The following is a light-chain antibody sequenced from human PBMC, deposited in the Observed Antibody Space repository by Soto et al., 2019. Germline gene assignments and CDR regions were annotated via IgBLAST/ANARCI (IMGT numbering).Light chain of an antibody. V-gene: IGKV1-5*03. CDR1: QNLNNW. J-gene: IGKJ1*01. Sequence: DIQMTQSPSTLSASVGDRVTITCRASQNLNNWLAWFQRKPGKAPTLLIYKASGLESGVPSRFSGSGSGTEFTLTISSLQPDDFSTYYCQQYNNYPWTFGQGTKVEMK. CDR3: QQYNNYPWT. CDR2: KAS.